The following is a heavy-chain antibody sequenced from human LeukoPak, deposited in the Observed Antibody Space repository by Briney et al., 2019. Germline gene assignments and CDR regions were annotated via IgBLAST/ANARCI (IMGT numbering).Heavy chain of an antibody. D-gene: IGHD3-10*01. CDR2: INHSGST. V-gene: IGHV4-34*01. CDR1: GGSFSGYY. CDR3: ARDLYGSGSQHFDY. J-gene: IGHJ4*02. Sequence: SETLSLTCAVYGGSFSGYYWSWIRQPPGKGLEWIGEINHSGSTNYNPSLKSRVTISVDTSKNQFSLKLSSVTAADTAVYYCARDLYGSGSQHFDYWGQGTLVTDSS.